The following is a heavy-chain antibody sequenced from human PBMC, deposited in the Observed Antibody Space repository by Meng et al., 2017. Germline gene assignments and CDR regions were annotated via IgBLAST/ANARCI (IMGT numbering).Heavy chain of an antibody. D-gene: IGHD3-16*01. CDR2: ISGSGGST. CDR3: AKGSLIGPMLFGRVVYFDY. J-gene: IGHJ4*02. Sequence: GESLKISCAASGFTFSSYAMSWVRQAPGKGLEWVSAISGSGGSTYYADSVKGRFTISRDNSKNTLYLQMNSLRAEDTAVYYCAKGSLIGPMLFGRVVYFDYCGQGMLVVASS. V-gene: IGHV3-23*01. CDR1: GFTFSSYA.